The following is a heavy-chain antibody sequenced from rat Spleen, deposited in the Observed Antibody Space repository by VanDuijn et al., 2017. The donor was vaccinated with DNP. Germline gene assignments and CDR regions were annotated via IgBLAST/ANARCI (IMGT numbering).Heavy chain of an antibody. CDR3: ARWTTEGMGFDY. CDR2: INYSGIT. J-gene: IGHJ2*01. D-gene: IGHD1-11*01. CDR1: GYSITSSY. Sequence: EVQLQESGPGLVKPSQSLSLTCSVTGYSITSSYRWNWIRKFPGNKMEWIGHINYSGITTYNPSLKSRISITRDTSKNQFFLQLNSVSTEDTATYYCARWTTEGMGFDYWGQGVMVTVSS. V-gene: IGHV3-1*01.